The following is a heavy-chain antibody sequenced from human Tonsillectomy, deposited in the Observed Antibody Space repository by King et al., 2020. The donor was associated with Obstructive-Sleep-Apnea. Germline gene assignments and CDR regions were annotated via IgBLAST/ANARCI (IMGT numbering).Heavy chain of an antibody. J-gene: IGHJ5*02. V-gene: IGHV4-34*01. CDR1: GGSFSDYY. CDR2: INHSGTT. D-gene: IGHD6-13*01. CDR3: ARGSGAAAVNWFDP. Sequence: VQLQQWGAGLLKPSETLSLTCAVFGGSFSDYYWSWIRQPPGKGLEWIGEINHSGTTNYNSSLKSRVTISVDTSKNQFSLKLNSVTAADPAVYYCARGSGAAAVNWFDPWGQGTLVTVSS.